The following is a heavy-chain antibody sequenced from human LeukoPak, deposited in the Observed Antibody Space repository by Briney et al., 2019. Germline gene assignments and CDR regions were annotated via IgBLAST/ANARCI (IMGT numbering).Heavy chain of an antibody. Sequence: SETLSLTCTVSGGSISSYYWSWIRQPAGKGLEWIGRIYTSGSTNYIPSLKSRVTMSVDTSKNQFSLKLSSVTAADTAVYYCARGRYCSGGSCYVNWFDPWGQGTLVTVSS. CDR3: ARGRYCSGGSCYVNWFDP. J-gene: IGHJ5*02. V-gene: IGHV4-4*07. CDR2: IYTSGST. CDR1: GGSISSYY. D-gene: IGHD2-15*01.